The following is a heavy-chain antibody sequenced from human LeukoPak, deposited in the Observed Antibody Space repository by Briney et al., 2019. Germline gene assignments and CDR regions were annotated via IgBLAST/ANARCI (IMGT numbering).Heavy chain of an antibody. V-gene: IGHV4-31*03. J-gene: IGHJ5*02. CDR2: IYHSGTS. CDR3: ARVIQGRFDP. Sequence: PSQTLSLTCTVSGGSISSGGYYWSWIRQHPGKGLEWIGYIYHSGTSDYNPSPKSRVTISVDTSKNQFSLKVRSLTAADTAVYYCARVIQGRFDPWGQGTLVTVSS. CDR1: GGSISSGGYY.